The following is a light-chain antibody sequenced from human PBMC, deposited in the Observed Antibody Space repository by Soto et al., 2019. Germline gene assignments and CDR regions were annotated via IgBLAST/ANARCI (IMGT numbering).Light chain of an antibody. V-gene: IGLV2-11*01. Sequence: QSVLTQPRSVSGSPGQSVTISCTGTSSDVGGYNFVSWYQQHPGKAPKLMIYDVNKRPSGVPGRFSGSMSGNTASLTISGLQAEDEADYYCCSYAGTYTHYVFGTGIKLTVL. CDR1: SSDVGGYNF. CDR2: DVN. CDR3: CSYAGTYTHYV. J-gene: IGLJ1*01.